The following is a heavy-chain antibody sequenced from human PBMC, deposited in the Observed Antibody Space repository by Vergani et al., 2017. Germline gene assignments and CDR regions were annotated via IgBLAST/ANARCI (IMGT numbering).Heavy chain of an antibody. CDR3: AKDRGVVGATTLSNYYMDV. J-gene: IGHJ6*03. CDR1: GFTFSNYV. D-gene: IGHD1-26*01. V-gene: IGHV3-23*01. Sequence: EVQVLESGGGLVQPGGSLRLSCAASGFTFSNYVMSWVRQAPGKGLEWVSGISGSGGSTYYADSVKGRFTISRDNSKNTLYLQMNSLRAEDTAIYYCAKDRGVVGATTLSNYYMDVWGKGTMVTVSS. CDR2: ISGSGGST.